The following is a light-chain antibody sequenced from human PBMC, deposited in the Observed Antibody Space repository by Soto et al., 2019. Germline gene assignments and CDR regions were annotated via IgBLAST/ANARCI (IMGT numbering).Light chain of an antibody. CDR2: GAS. V-gene: IGKV3-20*01. CDR1: QSFNSIY. CDR3: QLYGSSRWT. Sequence: EIVLTQSPGTLSLSPGERATLSCRASQSFNSIYLAWYQQKPGQAPRLLIYGASTRATGIPDRFSGSRSGTDFTLTISRLEPEDFAVYFCQLYGSSRWTFGQGTKVDI. J-gene: IGKJ1*01.